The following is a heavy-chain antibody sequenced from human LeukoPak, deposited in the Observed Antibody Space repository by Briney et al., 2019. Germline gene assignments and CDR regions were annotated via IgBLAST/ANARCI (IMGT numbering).Heavy chain of an antibody. V-gene: IGHV4-39*01. Sequence: SETLSFPCTVSGGSISSSSYYWGRLRQPPGKGLEWIGSIYYSGSTYYNPSLKSRVTISVDTSKNQFSLKLSSVTAADTAVYYCATLQRLAAAGITDYWGQGTLVAVSS. D-gene: IGHD6-13*01. CDR1: GGSISSSSYY. J-gene: IGHJ4*02. CDR3: ATLQRLAAAGITDY. CDR2: IYYSGST.